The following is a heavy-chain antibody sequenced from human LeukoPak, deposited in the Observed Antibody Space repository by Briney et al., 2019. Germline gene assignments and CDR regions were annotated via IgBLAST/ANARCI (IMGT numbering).Heavy chain of an antibody. CDR2: ISSSSSYI. CDR3: ARDRGGYEEYYFDY. J-gene: IGHJ4*02. D-gene: IGHD5-12*01. CDR1: GFTFSSYS. Sequence: GGSLRLSCAASGFTFSSYSMNWVRQAPGKGLEWVSSISSSSSYIYCADSVKGRFTISRDNAKDSLYLQMNSLRAEDTAVYYCARDRGGYEEYYFDYWGQGTLVTVSS. V-gene: IGHV3-21*01.